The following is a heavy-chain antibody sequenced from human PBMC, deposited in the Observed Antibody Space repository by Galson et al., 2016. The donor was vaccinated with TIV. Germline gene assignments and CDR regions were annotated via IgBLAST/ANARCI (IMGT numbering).Heavy chain of an antibody. D-gene: IGHD5-18*01. J-gene: IGHJ1*01. CDR1: GGPFSSYA. CDR3: AKESGYNSGYITD. Sequence: SVKVSCKASGGPFSSYATTWVRQAPGQGLEWVGRITPIFRTTNYAQRFQGRVTITADEFTGAAYMKLNILRSDDPAVYFCAKESGYNSGYITDWGQGTLVTVSS. V-gene: IGHV1-69*13. CDR2: ITPIFRTT.